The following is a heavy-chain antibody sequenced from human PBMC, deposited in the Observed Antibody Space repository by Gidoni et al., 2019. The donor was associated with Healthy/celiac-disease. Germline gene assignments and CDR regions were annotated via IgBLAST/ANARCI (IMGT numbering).Heavy chain of an antibody. CDR1: GGSISSRSSY. Sequence: QLQLQESGPGLVKPSETLSLTCTVSGGSISSRSSYWGWIRQPPGKGLEWIGGIYYSGSTYYNPSLKSRVTISVDTSKNQFSLKLSSVTAADTAVYYCARRGGSYPNYYYYYGMDVWGQGTTVTVSS. CDR3: ARRGGSYPNYYYYYGMDV. D-gene: IGHD1-26*01. V-gene: IGHV4-39*01. CDR2: IYYSGST. J-gene: IGHJ6*02.